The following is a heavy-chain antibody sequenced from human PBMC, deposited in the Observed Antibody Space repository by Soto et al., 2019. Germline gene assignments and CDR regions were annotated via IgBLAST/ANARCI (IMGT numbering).Heavy chain of an antibody. CDR3: AKVRYSSPMGYYYGMDV. CDR2: IIPIFGTA. V-gene: IGHV1-69*13. D-gene: IGHD6-19*01. J-gene: IGHJ6*02. Sequence: ASVKVSCKASRVAFSKFMVTWVRQAPGLGLEWVGGIIPIFGTANYAQKFQGRVTITADESTSTSYMEVNNLRSEDTAVYYCAKVRYSSPMGYYYGMDVWGQGTTVTVSS. CDR1: RVAFSKFM.